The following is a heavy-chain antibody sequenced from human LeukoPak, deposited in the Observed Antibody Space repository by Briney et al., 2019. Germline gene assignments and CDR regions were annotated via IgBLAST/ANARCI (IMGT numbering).Heavy chain of an antibody. V-gene: IGHV3-53*01. CDR2: LYSGGST. J-gene: IGHJ4*02. CDR1: GFTVSSNY. D-gene: IGHD3-10*01. CDR3: ARSFYGSGSPFDY. Sequence: PGGSLRLSCAASGFTVSSNYMSWVRRAPGKGVGWVSVLYSGGSTYYADSVKGLFTISRDNSKNTLYLQMNSLRAEDTAVYYCARSFYGSGSPFDYWGQGTLVTVSS.